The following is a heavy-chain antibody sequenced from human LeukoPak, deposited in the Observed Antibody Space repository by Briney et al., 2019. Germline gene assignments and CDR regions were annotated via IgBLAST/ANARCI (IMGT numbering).Heavy chain of an antibody. CDR3: ARGLPGVGSPFDY. CDR1: GGSFSGYY. CDR2: INHSGST. Sequence: PSETLSLTCAVYGGSFSGYYWSWIRQPPGKGLEWIGEINHSGSTNYNPSLKSRVTISVDTSKNQFSLKLSPVTAADTAVYYCARGLPGVGSPFDYWGQGTLVTVSS. J-gene: IGHJ4*02. D-gene: IGHD2-15*01. V-gene: IGHV4-34*01.